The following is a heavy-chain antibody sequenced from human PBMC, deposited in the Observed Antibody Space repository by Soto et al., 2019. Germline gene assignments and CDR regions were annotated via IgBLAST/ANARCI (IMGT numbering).Heavy chain of an antibody. CDR2: ISGSVGST. J-gene: IGHJ4*02. CDR3: AKDRTIASRTFDS. CDR1: GFIFSDHG. V-gene: IGHV3-23*01. D-gene: IGHD6-6*01. Sequence: GGSLRLSCTASGFIFSDHGMHWVRQAPGKGLEWVASISGSVGSTFYADSVKGRFTISRDNYLNTLDLQLSSLRAEDTAVYYCAKDRTIASRTFDSWGQGALVTVSS.